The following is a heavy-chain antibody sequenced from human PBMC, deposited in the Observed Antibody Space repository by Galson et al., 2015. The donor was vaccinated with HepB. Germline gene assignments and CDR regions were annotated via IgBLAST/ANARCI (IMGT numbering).Heavy chain of an antibody. CDR2: TYSSDNT. D-gene: IGHD6-19*01. V-gene: IGHV3-53*01. CDR1: GSDIISNY. Sequence: SLRLSCAVSGSDIISNYLTWVRQAPGKGLEWVSITYSSDNTYYADAVKGRFTISRDNIRNILHLQMNSLRAEDTAVYYCAKDGHSSGWYEYFHHWGQGTLVTVSS. J-gene: IGHJ1*01. CDR3: AKDGHSSGWYEYFHH.